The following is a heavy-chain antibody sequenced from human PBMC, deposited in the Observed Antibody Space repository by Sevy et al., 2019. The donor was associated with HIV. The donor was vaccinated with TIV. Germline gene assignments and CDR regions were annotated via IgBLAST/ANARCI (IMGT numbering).Heavy chain of an antibody. D-gene: IGHD5-18*01. J-gene: IGHJ6*02. Sequence: ASVKVSCKASGYTFTSYDINWVRQATGQGLEWMGWMNPNSGNTGYAQKFQGRVTMTRNTSISTAYMELGSLRSEDTAVYYCARGRILWLPSGYYGMDVWGQGTTVTVSS. CDR1: GYTFTSYD. CDR2: MNPNSGNT. CDR3: ARGRILWLPSGYYGMDV. V-gene: IGHV1-8*01.